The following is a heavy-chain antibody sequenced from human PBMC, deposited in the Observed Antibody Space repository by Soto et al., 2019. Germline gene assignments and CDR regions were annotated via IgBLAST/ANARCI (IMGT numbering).Heavy chain of an antibody. CDR1: GFTFSHYG. J-gene: IGHJ6*02. CDR3: ARDRGSSGYYGMDV. CDR2: IWHDGGNK. D-gene: IGHD3-22*01. V-gene: IGHV3-33*01. Sequence: SGGSLRLSCAASGFTFSHYGMHWVRQAPGKGLEWVAAIWHDGGNKYYADSVKGRFTVSRDDSKNTLYLEMDSLRAEDTAVYYCARDRGSSGYYGMDVWGQGTAVTVSS.